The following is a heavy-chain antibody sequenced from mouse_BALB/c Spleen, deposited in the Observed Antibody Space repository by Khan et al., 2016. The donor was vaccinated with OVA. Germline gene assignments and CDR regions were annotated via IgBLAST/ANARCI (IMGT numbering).Heavy chain of an antibody. CDR2: INPDSSTI. CDR1: GFAFSRYW. D-gene: IGHD1-3*01. J-gene: IGHJ4*01. V-gene: IGHV4-1*02. CDR3: ARQLSDAMDY. Sequence: EVKLLESGGGLVQPGGSLKLSCAASGFAFSRYWMSWVRPAPGQGLEWIGEINPDSSTINYAPSLKDKFIISRDTAKNTLYLQMSKVRAEDTALYDCARQLSDAMDYWGQGTSVTVSA.